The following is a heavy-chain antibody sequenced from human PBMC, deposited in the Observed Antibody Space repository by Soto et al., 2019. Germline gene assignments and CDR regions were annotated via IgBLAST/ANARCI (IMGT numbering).Heavy chain of an antibody. J-gene: IGHJ6*02. CDR3: ARTIRIASAGNSGMDV. V-gene: IGHV2-26*01. D-gene: IGHD6-13*01. CDR1: GFSLSNARMG. CDR2: IFSNDEK. Sequence: QVTLKESGPVLVKPTETLTLTCTVSGFSLSNARMGVSWIRQPPGKALEWLAHIFSNDEKSYSTSLKSRLTIANDTSNSQVVLTMTNMYTVTTATYYSARTIRIASAGNSGMDVWGRGTTVIDFS.